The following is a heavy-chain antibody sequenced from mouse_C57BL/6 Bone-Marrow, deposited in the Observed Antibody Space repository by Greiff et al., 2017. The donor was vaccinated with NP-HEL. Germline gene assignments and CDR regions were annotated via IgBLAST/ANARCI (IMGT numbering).Heavy chain of an antibody. Sequence: EVKLVESGGGLVQPGGSLKLSCAASGFTFSDYYMYWVRQTPEKRLEWVAYISNGGGSTYYPDTVKGRFTISRDNAKNTLYLQMSRLKSEDTAMYYCARHEYDPYYYAMDYWGQGTSVTVSS. J-gene: IGHJ4*01. D-gene: IGHD2-10*02. CDR1: GFTFSDYY. CDR2: ISNGGGST. V-gene: IGHV5-12*01. CDR3: ARHEYDPYYYAMDY.